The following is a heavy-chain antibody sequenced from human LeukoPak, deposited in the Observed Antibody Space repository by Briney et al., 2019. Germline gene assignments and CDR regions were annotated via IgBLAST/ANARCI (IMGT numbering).Heavy chain of an antibody. V-gene: IGHV3-23*01. Sequence: GGSLRLSCAASGLTLSNYTKTWVRKAPGRGLEWVSSVDGGGGGTYYADSVKGRFTISRDNSKDTLYLQMNGLRAEDTAVYFCAKQSAGSAAWYSLHYDFWGQGTLVTVSS. CDR1: GLTLSNYT. D-gene: IGHD6-13*01. J-gene: IGHJ4*02. CDR3: AKQSAGSAAWYSLHYDF. CDR2: VDGGGGGT.